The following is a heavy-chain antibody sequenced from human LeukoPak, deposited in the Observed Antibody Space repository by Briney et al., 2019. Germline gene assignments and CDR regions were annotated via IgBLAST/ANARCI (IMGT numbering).Heavy chain of an antibody. J-gene: IGHJ4*02. Sequence: PGGSLRLSCVGSEFSFPNYAMSWVRQAPGRGLEWVSSISGSGGSTYYADSVKGRFTISRDNSKNTLYLQMNSLRAEDTAVYYCAKVLGRKPEWGQGTLVTVSS. V-gene: IGHV3-23*01. D-gene: IGHD1-14*01. CDR2: ISGSGGST. CDR1: EFSFPNYA. CDR3: AKVLGRKPE.